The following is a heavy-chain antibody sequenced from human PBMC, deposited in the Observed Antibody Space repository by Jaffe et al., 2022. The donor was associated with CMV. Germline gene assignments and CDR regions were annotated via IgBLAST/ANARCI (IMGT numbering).Heavy chain of an antibody. D-gene: IGHD3-22*01. CDR3: ARIYDSSGYPTSDAFDI. CDR1: GFSLSTSGMC. CDR2: IDWDDDK. Sequence: QVTLRESGPALVKPTQTLTLTCTFSGFSLSTSGMCVSWIRQPPGKALEWLARIDWDDDKYYSTSLKTRLTISKDTSKNQVVLTMTNMDPVDTATYYCARIYDSSGYPTSDAFDIWGQGTMVTVSS. V-gene: IGHV2-70*15. J-gene: IGHJ3*02.